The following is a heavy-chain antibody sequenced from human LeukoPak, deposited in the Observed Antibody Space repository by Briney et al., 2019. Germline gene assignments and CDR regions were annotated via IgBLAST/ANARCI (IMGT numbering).Heavy chain of an antibody. CDR2: ISGSGGST. CDR1: GFTFSSYA. V-gene: IGHV3-23*01. Sequence: PGGSLRLSCAASGFTFSSYAMSWVRQAPGKGLEWVSAISGSGGSTYYADSVKGRFTISRDNSKNTLYLQMNSLRAEDTAVYYCAKVDPPGLLWFGEPSLYFDYWGQGTLVTVSS. J-gene: IGHJ4*02. CDR3: AKVDPPGLLWFGEPSLYFDY. D-gene: IGHD3-10*01.